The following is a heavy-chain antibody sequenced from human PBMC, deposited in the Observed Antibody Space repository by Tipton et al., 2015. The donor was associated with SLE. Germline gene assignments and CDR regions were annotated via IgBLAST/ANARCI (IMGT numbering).Heavy chain of an antibody. CDR2: IYDRGST. D-gene: IGHD6-19*01. J-gene: IGHJ3*02. CDR1: GGSVSSPIDY. CDR3: ARLYSSGWSDAFDI. Sequence: TLSLTCTVSGGSVSSPIDYWSWIRQSPGKGLEWIGSIYDRGSTNYNPSLKSRVTISVDTSKNQVSLRLSSVTAADTAVYYCARLYSSGWSDAFDIWGQGTMVTVSS. V-gene: IGHV4-61*01.